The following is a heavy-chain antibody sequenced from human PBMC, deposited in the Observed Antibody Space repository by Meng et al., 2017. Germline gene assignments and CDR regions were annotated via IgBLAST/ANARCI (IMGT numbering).Heavy chain of an antibody. CDR2: IYYSGST. CDR1: GGSISSGGYY. J-gene: IGHJ3*02. Sequence: SETLSLTCTVSGGSISSGGYYRSWIRQHPGKGLEWIGYIYYSGSTYYNPSLKSRVTISVDTSKNQFSLKLSSVTAADTAVYYCAAYRHYYDSSGPIRSFDIWGQGTMVTVSS. V-gene: IGHV4-31*03. CDR3: AAYRHYYDSSGPIRSFDI. D-gene: IGHD3-22*01.